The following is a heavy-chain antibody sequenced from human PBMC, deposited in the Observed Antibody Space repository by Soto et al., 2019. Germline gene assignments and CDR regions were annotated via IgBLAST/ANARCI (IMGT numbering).Heavy chain of an antibody. CDR2: IVPIVDTS. Sequence: SVKVSCKTSGGTFSSYAISWVRQAPGQGLEWMGGIVPIVDTSTYAQKFQGRVTITADESTSTAYMELSSLRSEDTAVYYCARDPFTLVRGVIPYFDYWGQGTLVTVSS. V-gene: IGHV1-69*13. CDR3: ARDPFTLVRGVIPYFDY. D-gene: IGHD3-10*01. J-gene: IGHJ4*02. CDR1: GGTFSSYA.